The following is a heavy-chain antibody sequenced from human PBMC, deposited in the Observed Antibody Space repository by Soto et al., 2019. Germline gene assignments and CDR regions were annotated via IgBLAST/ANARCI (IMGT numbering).Heavy chain of an antibody. V-gene: IGHV1-3*01. CDR1: GITFSTYA. CDR2: INAGNGNT. Sequence: ASVKVSCKASGITFSTYAIHWVRQAPGQGLEWMGWINAGNGNTRYSQKFQGRVTLTRDTSASTTYMDLISLRSEDTAIYYCARAISGYVTWGQGTLVTVSS. D-gene: IGHD5-12*01. J-gene: IGHJ4*02. CDR3: ARAISGYVT.